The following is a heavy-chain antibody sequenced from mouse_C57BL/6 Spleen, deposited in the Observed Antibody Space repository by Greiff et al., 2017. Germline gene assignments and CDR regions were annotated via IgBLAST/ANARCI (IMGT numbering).Heavy chain of an antibody. J-gene: IGHJ2*01. Sequence: QVQLQQPGAELVMPGASVKLSCKASGYTFTSYWMHWVKQRPGQGLEWIGEIDPSDSYTNYNQKFKGKSTLTVDKSSSTAYMQLSSLTSEDSAVYYCAREITTVVATDYWGQGTTLTVSS. CDR3: AREITTVVATDY. CDR2: IDPSDSYT. V-gene: IGHV1-69*01. D-gene: IGHD1-1*01. CDR1: GYTFTSYW.